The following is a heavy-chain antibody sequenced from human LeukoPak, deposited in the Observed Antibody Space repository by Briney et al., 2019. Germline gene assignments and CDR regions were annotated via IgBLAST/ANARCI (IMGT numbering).Heavy chain of an antibody. CDR2: IRSKANSYAT. CDR3: TSPTRPGYSSGPTVDY. D-gene: IGHD6-19*01. CDR1: GFTFSGSA. V-gene: IGHV3-73*01. J-gene: IGHJ4*02. Sequence: GGSLRLSCAASGFTFSGSAMHWVRQASGKGLEWVGRIRSKANSYATAYAASVKSRFTISRDDSKNTAYLQMNSLKTEDTAVYYCTSPTRPGYSSGPTVDYWGQGTLVTVSS.